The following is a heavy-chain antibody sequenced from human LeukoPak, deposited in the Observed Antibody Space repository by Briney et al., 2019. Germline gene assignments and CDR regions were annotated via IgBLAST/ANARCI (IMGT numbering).Heavy chain of an antibody. CDR2: IIPILGIA. D-gene: IGHD6-19*01. J-gene: IGHJ1*01. CDR1: GGTFSSYA. CDR3: ATPYGTVAGTGYFQH. Sequence: ASVKVSCKASGGTFSSYAISWVRQAPGHGLEWMGRIIPILGIANYAQKFQGRVTITADKSTSTAYMELSSLRSEDTAVYYCATPYGTVAGTGYFQHWGQGTLVTVSS. V-gene: IGHV1-69*04.